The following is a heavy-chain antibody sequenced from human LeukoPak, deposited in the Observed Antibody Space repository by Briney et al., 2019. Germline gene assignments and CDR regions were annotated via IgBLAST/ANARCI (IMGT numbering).Heavy chain of an antibody. CDR3: ARVHLWHDAFDI. J-gene: IGHJ3*02. V-gene: IGHV1-18*01. CDR1: GYTFTSYG. CDR2: ISAYNGNT. Sequence: ASVKVSCKASGYTFTSYGISWVRQAPGQGLEWMGWISAYNGNTNYAQKFQGRVTMTRDTSISTAYMELRRLRSDDTAVYYCARVHLWHDAFDIWGQGTMVTVSS. D-gene: IGHD3-10*01.